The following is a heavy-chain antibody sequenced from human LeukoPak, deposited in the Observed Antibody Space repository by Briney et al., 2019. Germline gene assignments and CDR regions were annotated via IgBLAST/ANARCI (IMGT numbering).Heavy chain of an antibody. CDR2: IYTSGST. J-gene: IGHJ4*02. V-gene: IGHV4-61*02. Sequence: PSQTLSLTCTVSGGSINSGSYYGSWSRQPGGKGREWIVRIYTSGSTNYNPSLKSRVTISVDTSKNQFSLKLSSVTAADTAVYYCARAVDYYDRVDYWGQGTLVTVSS. CDR1: GGSINSGSYY. CDR3: ARAVDYYDRVDY. D-gene: IGHD3-22*01.